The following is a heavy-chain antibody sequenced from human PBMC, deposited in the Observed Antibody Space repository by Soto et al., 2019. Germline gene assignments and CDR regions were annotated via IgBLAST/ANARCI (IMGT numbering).Heavy chain of an antibody. CDR3: ARGGDSYAPRAYYYYGMDV. J-gene: IGHJ6*02. V-gene: IGHV4-31*03. D-gene: IGHD5-18*01. CDR2: IYYSGST. Sequence: QVQLQESGPGLVKPSQTLSLTCTVSGGSISSGGYYWSWIRQHPGKGLEWIGYIYYSGSTYYNPCLKSRVTISVDTSKNQFYLKLSSVTAEDTAVYYCARGGDSYAPRAYYYYGMDVWGQGTTVTVSS. CDR1: GGSISSGGYY.